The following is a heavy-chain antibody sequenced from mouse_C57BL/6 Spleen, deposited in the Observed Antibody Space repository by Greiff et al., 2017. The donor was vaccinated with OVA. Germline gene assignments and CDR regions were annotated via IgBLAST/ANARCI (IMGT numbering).Heavy chain of an antibody. J-gene: IGHJ1*03. V-gene: IGHV5-16*01. Sequence: DVHLVESEGGLVQPGSSMKLSCTASGFTFSDYYMAWVRQVPEKGLEWVANINYDGSSTYYLDSLKSRFIISRDNAKNILYLQMSSLKSEDTATYYCARDGSNYWYFDVWGTGTTVTVSS. D-gene: IGHD1-1*01. CDR2: INYDGSST. CDR3: ARDGSNYWYFDV. CDR1: GFTFSDYY.